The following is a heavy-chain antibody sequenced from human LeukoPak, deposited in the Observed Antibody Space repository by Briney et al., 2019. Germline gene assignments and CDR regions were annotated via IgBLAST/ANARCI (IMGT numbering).Heavy chain of an antibody. CDR2: ISTYHGDT. V-gene: IGHV1-18*03. CDR1: GYTFNNYG. Sequence: GASVKVSCKASGYTFNNYGISWVRQAPGQGLEWMGWISTYHGDTNYAQKLQGRVTMTTDTSASTAYMELSSLRSEDMAVYYCAREMPRNYDFWSGGSSTFDYWGQGTLVTVSS. J-gene: IGHJ4*02. D-gene: IGHD3-3*01. CDR3: AREMPRNYDFWSGGSSTFDY.